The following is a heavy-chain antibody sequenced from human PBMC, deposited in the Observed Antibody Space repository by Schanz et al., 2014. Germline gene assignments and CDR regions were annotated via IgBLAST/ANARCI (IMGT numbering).Heavy chain of an antibody. CDR2: IWSDGTNE. CDR1: GFNFGSHG. V-gene: IGHV3-33*06. CDR3: AKDAPYPFDL. J-gene: IGHJ2*01. Sequence: VQLVESGGGLIQPGGSLRLSCAASGFNFGSHGMHWVRQAPGKGLEWVAVIWSDGTNEYYADSVKGRFTISGDSSKYTVYLQMNSLRAEDTAIYYCAKDAPYPFDLWGRGTLITVSS.